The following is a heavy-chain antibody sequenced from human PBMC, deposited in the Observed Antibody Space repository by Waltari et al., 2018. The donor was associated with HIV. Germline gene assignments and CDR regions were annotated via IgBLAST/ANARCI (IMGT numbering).Heavy chain of an antibody. CDR2: IYYSGST. J-gene: IGHJ6*02. CDR3: ARGYGGLYYYYYGMDV. Sequence: QVQLQESGPGLVKPSQTLSLTCTVSGGSISSGGSYWSWIRQHPGKGLEWIGYIYYSGSTYYNPSLKSRVTISVDTSKNQFSLKLSSVTAADTAVYYCARGYGGLYYYYYGMDVWGQGTTVTVSS. CDR1: GGSISSGGSY. V-gene: IGHV4-31*03. D-gene: IGHD4-17*01.